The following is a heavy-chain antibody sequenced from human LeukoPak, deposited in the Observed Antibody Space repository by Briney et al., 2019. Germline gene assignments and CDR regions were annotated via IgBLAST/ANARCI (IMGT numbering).Heavy chain of an antibody. Sequence: PSETLSLTFSVYGASFIGYYCSSVRQPPGKGLEWSGAINHSGSTNYNPSLKSRATLSVDTSNNQFSLKLRSLPAADPSVYYRARGPYYYHSSGYYGRWGQGTLVTVSS. CDR3: ARGPYYYHSSGYYGR. J-gene: IGHJ4*02. V-gene: IGHV4-34*01. CDR1: GASFIGYY. D-gene: IGHD3-22*01. CDR2: INHSGST.